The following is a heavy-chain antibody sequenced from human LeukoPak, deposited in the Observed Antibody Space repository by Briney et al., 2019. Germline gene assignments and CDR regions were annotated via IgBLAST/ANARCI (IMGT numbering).Heavy chain of an antibody. CDR3: ARDGVYYDFWSGYYAFPPGVVGDYYYMDV. J-gene: IGHJ6*03. D-gene: IGHD3-3*01. V-gene: IGHV3-21*01. Sequence: GGSLRLSCAASGFTFSSYSMNWVRQAPGKGLEWVSSISSSSSCIYYADSVKGRFTISRDNAKNSLYLQMNSLRAEDTAVYYCARDGVYYDFWSGYYAFPPGVVGDYYYMDVWGKGTTVTVSS. CDR2: ISSSSSCI. CDR1: GFTFSSYS.